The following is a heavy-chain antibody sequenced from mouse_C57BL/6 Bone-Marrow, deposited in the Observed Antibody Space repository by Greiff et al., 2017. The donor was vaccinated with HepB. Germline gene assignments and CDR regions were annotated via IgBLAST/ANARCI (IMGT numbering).Heavy chain of an antibody. J-gene: IGHJ3*01. Sequence: VQLQQSGAELARPGASVKLSCKASGYTFTSYGISWVKQRTGQGLEWIGEIYPRSGNTYYNEKFKGKATLTADKSSSTAYMELRSLTSEDSAVYFCAREAYGPWFAYWGQGTLVTVSA. CDR2: IYPRSGNT. V-gene: IGHV1-81*01. CDR3: AREAYGPWFAY. CDR1: GYTFTSYG. D-gene: IGHD6-5*01.